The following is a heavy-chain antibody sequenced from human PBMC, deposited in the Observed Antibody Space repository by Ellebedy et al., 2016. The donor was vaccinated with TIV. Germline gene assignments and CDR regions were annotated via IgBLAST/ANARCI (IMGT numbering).Heavy chain of an antibody. CDR1: GYSFTSYW. J-gene: IGHJ4*02. CDR2: LYPGDSAT. CDR3: AKWSTYGDYYYFDY. D-gene: IGHD4-17*01. V-gene: IGHV5-51*01. Sequence: GESLKISCKGSGYSFTSYWIGWVLHMPGKGLEWMGMLYPGDSATRYSPSFQGQVTISADKSISTAYLQWSSLKASDTAMYYCAKWSTYGDYYYFDYWGQGTLVTVSS.